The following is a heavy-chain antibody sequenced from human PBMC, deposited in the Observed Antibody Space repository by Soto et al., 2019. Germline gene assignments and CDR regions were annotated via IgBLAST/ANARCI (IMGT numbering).Heavy chain of an antibody. CDR2: IKTDGTAT. J-gene: IGHJ4*02. CDR3: AKDLSWGQCDY. D-gene: IGHD3-16*01. CDR1: EFTFSSYW. Sequence: EVQLVESGGGLVQPGGSLRLSCAASEFTFSSYWMHWVRQDPGKGLVWVSSIKTDGTATQYADSVKGRFTVSRDNAKNTLYLQMNNLRAEDTAVYYCAKDLSWGQCDYWGQGTLVTVSS. V-gene: IGHV3-74*03.